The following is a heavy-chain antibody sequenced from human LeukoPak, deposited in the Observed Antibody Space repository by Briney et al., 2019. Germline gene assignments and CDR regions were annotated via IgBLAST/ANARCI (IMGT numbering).Heavy chain of an antibody. CDR1: GFTFSSYA. J-gene: IGHJ4*02. CDR2: ISGSGGST. Sequence: GGSLRLSCAASGFTFSSYAMSWVRQAPGKGLEWVSAISGSGGSTYHADSVKGRFTISRDNAKNSLYLQMNSLGAEDTAVYYCARASAVAGTRHYWGQGTLVTVSS. CDR3: ARASAVAGTRHY. D-gene: IGHD6-19*01. V-gene: IGHV3-23*01.